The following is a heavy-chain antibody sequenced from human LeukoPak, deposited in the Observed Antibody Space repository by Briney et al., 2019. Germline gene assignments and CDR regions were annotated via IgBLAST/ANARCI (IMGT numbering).Heavy chain of an antibody. Sequence: GGPLRLTCAASGFIFSSYSMSWVRQAPGKGLEWVSVITGSGGNTYYADSVKGRFTVSKDNSKNTVYLQMSSLRVDDTAVYYCAKAASSSWPSYYYGMDVWGQGTTVTVSS. J-gene: IGHJ6*02. D-gene: IGHD6-13*01. CDR2: ITGSGGNT. V-gene: IGHV3-23*01. CDR3: AKAASSSWPSYYYGMDV. CDR1: GFIFSSYS.